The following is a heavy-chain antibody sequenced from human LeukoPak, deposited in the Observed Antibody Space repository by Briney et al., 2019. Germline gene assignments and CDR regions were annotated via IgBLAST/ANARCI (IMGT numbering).Heavy chain of an antibody. Sequence: GASVKVSCKASGYTFTGYYMHWVRQAPGQGLEWMGWINPNSGGTNYAQKFQGRVTMTRDTSISTAYMELSRLRSDDTAVYYCARDSVVTPPDAFDIWGQGTMVTVSS. CDR3: ARDSVVTPPDAFDI. J-gene: IGHJ3*02. V-gene: IGHV1-2*02. CDR2: INPNSGGT. D-gene: IGHD4-23*01. CDR1: GYTFTGYY.